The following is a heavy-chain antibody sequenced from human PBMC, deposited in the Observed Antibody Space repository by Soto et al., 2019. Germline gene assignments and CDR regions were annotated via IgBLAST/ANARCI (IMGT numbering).Heavy chain of an antibody. CDR3: ARDSANYDSPVPFDY. D-gene: IGHD3-22*01. V-gene: IGHV4-31*03. CDR2: IYYSGST. CDR1: CGSIISGGYY. Sequence: SETLSLTCTFSCGSIISGGYYWSWIRQHPGKGLEWIGYIYYSGSTYYNPSLKSRVTISVDTSKNQFSLKLSSVTAADTAVYYCARDSANYDSPVPFDYWGQGTLVTVSS. J-gene: IGHJ4*02.